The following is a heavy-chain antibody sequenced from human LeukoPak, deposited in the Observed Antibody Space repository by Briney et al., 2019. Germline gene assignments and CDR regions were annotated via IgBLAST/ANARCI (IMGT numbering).Heavy chain of an antibody. CDR2: IYHSGST. Sequence: SETLSLTCTVSGYSISSGYYWGWIRQPPGKGLEWIGSIYHSGSTYYNPSLKSRVTISVDTSKNQFSLKLSSVTAADTAVYYCARGSYYYDSSGYFNFDYWGQGTLVTVSS. D-gene: IGHD3-22*01. CDR3: ARGSYYYDSSGYFNFDY. J-gene: IGHJ4*02. V-gene: IGHV4-38-2*02. CDR1: GYSISSGYY.